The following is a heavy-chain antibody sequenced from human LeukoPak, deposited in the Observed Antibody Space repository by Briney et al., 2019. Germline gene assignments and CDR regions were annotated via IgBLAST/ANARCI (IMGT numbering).Heavy chain of an antibody. D-gene: IGHD3-3*01. Sequence: PGGSLRLSCAASGFTFSSYAMSWVRQAPGKGLEWIGSIYYSGSTYYNPSLKSRVTISVDTSKNQFSLKLSSVTAADTAVYYCASWADFWSGYYLNWFDPWGQGTLVTVSS. CDR3: ASWADFWSGYYLNWFDP. CDR2: IYYSGST. J-gene: IGHJ5*02. CDR1: GFTFSSYA. V-gene: IGHV4-39*01.